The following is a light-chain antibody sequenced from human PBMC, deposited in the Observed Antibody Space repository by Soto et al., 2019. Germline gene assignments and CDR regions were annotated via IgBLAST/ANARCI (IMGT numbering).Light chain of an antibody. CDR3: QQYVTXSWT. CDR2: GAS. J-gene: IGKJ1*01. V-gene: IGKV3-20*01. CDR1: QSISSSF. Sequence: EIVLTQSPGTLSLSPGERATLSCRAIQSISSSFLPSYQQRPGQSPRLIIYGASSSATGIPDRFSGSGYGTDFPLTISRLDLEDSAFYYSQQYVTXSWTCGQGTKV.